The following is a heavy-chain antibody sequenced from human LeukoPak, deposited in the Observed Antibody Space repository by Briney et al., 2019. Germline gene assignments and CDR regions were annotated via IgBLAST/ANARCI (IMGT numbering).Heavy chain of an antibody. CDR3: VREKPYCTNSCYVDWFDP. J-gene: IGHJ5*02. D-gene: IGHD2-8*01. Sequence: PSETLSLTCTVSGGSISSSSYYWGWIRQPPGKGLEWIGSIYYSGSTYYNPSLKSRVTISVDTSKNQFSLKLSSVTAADTAVYYCVREKPYCTNSCYVDWFDPWGQGILVTVSS. CDR2: IYYSGST. CDR1: GGSISSSSYY. V-gene: IGHV4-39*07.